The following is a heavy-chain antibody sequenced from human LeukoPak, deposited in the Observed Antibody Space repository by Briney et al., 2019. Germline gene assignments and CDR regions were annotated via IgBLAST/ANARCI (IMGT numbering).Heavy chain of an antibody. Sequence: ASVKVSCKASGGTFSSYAISWVRQAPGQGLEWMGGIIPIFGTANYAQKFQGRVTITTDESTSTAYMELRSLRSDDTAVYYCARGPWLRPNWFDPWGQGTLVTVSS. D-gene: IGHD5-12*01. J-gene: IGHJ5*02. CDR1: GGTFSSYA. V-gene: IGHV1-69*05. CDR2: IIPIFGTA. CDR3: ARGPWLRPNWFDP.